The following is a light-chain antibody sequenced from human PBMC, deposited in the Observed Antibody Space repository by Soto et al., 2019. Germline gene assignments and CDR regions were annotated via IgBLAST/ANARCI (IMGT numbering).Light chain of an antibody. V-gene: IGLV2-8*01. CDR3: SSYTDRKNLV. CDR2: DVT. CDR1: SSDIGGYNS. Sequence: QSVLAQSPSASGSPGQPVTISCTGTSSDIGGYNSVSWYQQHPGKAPKVMIYDVTKRPSGVPDRFSGSKSGNTASLTVSALQAEDEADYYCSSYTDRKNLVFGTGTKVTVL. J-gene: IGLJ1*01.